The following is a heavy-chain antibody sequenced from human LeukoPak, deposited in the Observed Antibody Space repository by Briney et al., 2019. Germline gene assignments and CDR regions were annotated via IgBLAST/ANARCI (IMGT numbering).Heavy chain of an antibody. D-gene: IGHD3-10*01. J-gene: IGHJ4*02. Sequence: SETLSLTCTVSGGSISSGSYYWSWIRQPAGKGLEWIGRIYTSGSTNYNPSLKSRVTISVDTSKNQFSLKLSSVTAADTAVYYCARGGSLLWFGAQGFYFDYWGQGTLVTVSS. V-gene: IGHV4-61*02. CDR1: GGSISSGSYY. CDR3: ARGGSLLWFGAQGFYFDY. CDR2: IYTSGST.